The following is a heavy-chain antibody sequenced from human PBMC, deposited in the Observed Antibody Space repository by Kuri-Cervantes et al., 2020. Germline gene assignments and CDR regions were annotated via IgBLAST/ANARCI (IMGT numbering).Heavy chain of an antibody. CDR1: GASMSGHS. D-gene: IGHD5-18*01. CDR3: ARARGRRRGYSYGSDY. J-gene: IGHJ4*02. Sequence: SETLSLSCTVSGASMSGHSWSWIRQPPGKGLEWIANIYYTEITHYSPSLRSRVTISVDTSKNQFSLKLSPVTAADTAVYYCARARGRRRGYSYGSDYWGQGTLVTVSS. V-gene: IGHV4-59*11. CDR2: IYYTEIT.